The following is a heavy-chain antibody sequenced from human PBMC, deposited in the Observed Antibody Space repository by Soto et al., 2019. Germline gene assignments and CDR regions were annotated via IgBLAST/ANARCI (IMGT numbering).Heavy chain of an antibody. J-gene: IGHJ5*02. D-gene: IGHD6-13*01. CDR1: GGSSSGYY. Sequence: SETLSLTCAVYGGSSSGYYWSWIRQPPGKGLEWIGEINHSGSTNYNPSLKSRVTISVDTSKNQFSLKLSSVTAADAAVYYCARGFHLQYSSSRKRWFDPWGQGTLVTVSS. CDR3: ARGFHLQYSSSRKRWFDP. V-gene: IGHV4-34*01. CDR2: INHSGST.